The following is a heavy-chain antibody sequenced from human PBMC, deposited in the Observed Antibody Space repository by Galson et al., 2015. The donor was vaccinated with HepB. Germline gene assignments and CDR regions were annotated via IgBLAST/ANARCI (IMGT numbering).Heavy chain of an antibody. CDR1: GFTFSHYG. Sequence: SLRLSCAASGFTFSHYGMVWVRQVPGKGLEWMSFISRHGDTKLYADSVKGRFSISRDNSGNTLHLLMNSLSAEDTAVYFCGIVPGPMDVWDKGTTVTVSS. V-gene: IGHV3-30*03. J-gene: IGHJ6*03. CDR2: ISRHGDTK. CDR3: GIVPGPMDV. D-gene: IGHD3-16*02.